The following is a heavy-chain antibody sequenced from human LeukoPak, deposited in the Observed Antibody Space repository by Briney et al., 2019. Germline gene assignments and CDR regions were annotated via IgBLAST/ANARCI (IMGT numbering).Heavy chain of an antibody. J-gene: IGHJ4*02. D-gene: IGHD5-24*01. CDR2: INWNGGST. Sequence: GGSLRLSCAASGFTFDDYGMSWVRRAPGKGLEWVSGINWNGGSTGYADSVKGRFTISRDNAKNSLYLQMNSLRAEDTALYYCARQGDGYNGYYFDYWGQGTLVTVSS. V-gene: IGHV3-20*04. CDR3: ARQGDGYNGYYFDY. CDR1: GFTFDDYG.